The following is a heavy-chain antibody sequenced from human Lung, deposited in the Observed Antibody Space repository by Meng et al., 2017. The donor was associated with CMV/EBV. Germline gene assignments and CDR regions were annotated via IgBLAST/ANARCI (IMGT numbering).Heavy chain of an antibody. CDR3: ARDEDQFGGYGYGH. CDR2: IIGSDDTT. CDR1: GFTFSRRA. Sequence: ASGFTFSRRAMHWVRQAPGKGLNWVSAIIGSDDTTYYADSVRGRFTISRDHSKNTLFLQMNSLRPEDTAVYYCARDEDQFGGYGYGHWGQGTLVTVSS. V-gene: IGHV3-23*01. J-gene: IGHJ4*02. D-gene: IGHD5-12*01.